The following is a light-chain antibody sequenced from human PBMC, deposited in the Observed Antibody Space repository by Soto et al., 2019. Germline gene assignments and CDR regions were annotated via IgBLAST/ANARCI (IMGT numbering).Light chain of an antibody. V-gene: IGKV3-15*01. CDR3: QQYNNWPLIT. J-gene: IGKJ5*01. CDR2: DAS. Sequence: EIVMTQSPATLSLSPGERATLSCRASQSVSSNLAWYQQKPGQAPRLLIYDASTRATGLPARFSGSGSGTEFTLTVSSLQSEDFAVYSCQQYNNWPLITFGQGTRLEIK. CDR1: QSVSSN.